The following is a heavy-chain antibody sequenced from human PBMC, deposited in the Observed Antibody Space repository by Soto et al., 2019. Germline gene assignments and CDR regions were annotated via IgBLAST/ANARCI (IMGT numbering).Heavy chain of an antibody. CDR3: ARGGAGRPDY. D-gene: IGHD6-13*01. Sequence: EVQLVNSGGGWVPPGGSLRLSCAASGFTFNSYGMNWVRQAPGKGLEWVSYISGDTKTTNYADSVKGRFTITRDNAKSSLYLQLNSLRDDDTAVYYCARGGAGRPDYWGQGTLVIVSS. CDR1: GFTFNSYG. CDR2: ISGDTKTT. J-gene: IGHJ4*02. V-gene: IGHV3-48*02.